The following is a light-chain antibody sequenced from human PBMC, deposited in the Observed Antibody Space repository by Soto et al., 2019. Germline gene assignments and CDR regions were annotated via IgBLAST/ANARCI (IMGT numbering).Light chain of an antibody. V-gene: IGLV2-14*01. CDR3: SSYTSSSVV. Sequence: QSALTQPASVSGSPGQSITISCTGTSSDVGGYNYVSWYQQHPGKAPKLMIYDVSNRPSGFSNRFSGSKSGNTASLTISGLQAEDEADYYCSSYTSSSVVFGGGTQLTVL. CDR1: SSDVGGYNY. J-gene: IGLJ2*01. CDR2: DVS.